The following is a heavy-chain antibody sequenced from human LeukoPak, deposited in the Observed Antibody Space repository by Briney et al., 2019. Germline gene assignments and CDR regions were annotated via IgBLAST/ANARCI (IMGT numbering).Heavy chain of an antibody. Sequence: TGGSLGLSCAASGFTFSSYAMSWVRQAPGRGLEWVSGISGSGGSTYYADSVKGRFTISRDNSKNTLYLQMNSLRAEDTAVYYCAKGPPDSSSWYKRTEGWGQGTLVTVSS. CDR2: ISGSGGST. CDR3: AKGPPDSSSWYKRTEG. J-gene: IGHJ4*02. V-gene: IGHV3-23*01. CDR1: GFTFSSYA. D-gene: IGHD6-13*01.